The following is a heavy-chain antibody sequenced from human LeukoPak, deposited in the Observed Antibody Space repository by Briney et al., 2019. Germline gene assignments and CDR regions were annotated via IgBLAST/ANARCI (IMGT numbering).Heavy chain of an antibody. J-gene: IGHJ6*03. Sequence: PSETLSLTCTVSGGSISSGSYYWSWIRQPAGKGLEWIGRIYTSGSTNYNPSLKSRVTISVDTSKNQFSLKLSSVTAADTAVYYCARIMVRGLYYYYYMDVWGKGTTVTVSS. CDR1: GGSISSGSYY. CDR2: IYTSGST. CDR3: ARIMVRGLYYYYYMDV. D-gene: IGHD3-10*01. V-gene: IGHV4-61*02.